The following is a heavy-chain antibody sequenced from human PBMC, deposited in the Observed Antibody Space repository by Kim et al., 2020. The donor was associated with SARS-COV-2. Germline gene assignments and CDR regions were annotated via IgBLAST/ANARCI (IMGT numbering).Heavy chain of an antibody. CDR2: MSHDGSAT. D-gene: IGHD5-18*01. J-gene: IGHJ3*02. CDR1: GFTFSTYA. CDR3: AREEYSYSLGAFDI. V-gene: IGHV3-30*04. Sequence: GGSLRLSCAASGFTFSTYAMNWARQAPGKGLEWVAVMSHDGSATYYADSVKGRFTISRDNSKNTLYLQMNSLMPEDTAVYYCAREEYSYSLGAFDIWGQG.